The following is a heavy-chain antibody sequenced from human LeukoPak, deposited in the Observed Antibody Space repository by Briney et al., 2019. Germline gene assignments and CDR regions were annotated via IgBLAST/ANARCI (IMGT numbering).Heavy chain of an antibody. J-gene: IGHJ5*02. D-gene: IGHD2-2*01. CDR2: ISGSGGST. V-gene: IGHV3-23*01. CDR1: GFTFSSYA. CDR3: ARTVTVVVPAANWFDP. Sequence: PGGSLRLSCAASGFTFSSYAMSWVRQAPGKGLEWVSGISGSGGSTYYADSVKGRFTISRDNSKNTLYLQMNSLRAEDTAVYYCARTVTVVVPAANWFDPWGQGTLVTVSS.